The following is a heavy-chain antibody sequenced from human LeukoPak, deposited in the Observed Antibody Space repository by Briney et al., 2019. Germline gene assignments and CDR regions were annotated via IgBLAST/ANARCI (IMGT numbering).Heavy chain of an antibody. CDR2: VSSSGSDI. V-gene: IGHV3-21*01. J-gene: IGHJ4*02. CDR3: ARAILYPYYFDY. CDR1: GFTFSSYT. Sequence: GGSLRLSCVASGFTFSSYTMNWVRQAPGKGLEWVSSVSSSGSDIYYADSVKGRFTISRDNAKKSLYLQMNSLRAEDTAVYYCARAILYPYYFDYWGQGTLVTVSS. D-gene: IGHD2-8*01.